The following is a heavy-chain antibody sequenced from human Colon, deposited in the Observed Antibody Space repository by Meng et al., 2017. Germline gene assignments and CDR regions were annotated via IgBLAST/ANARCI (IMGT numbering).Heavy chain of an antibody. V-gene: IGHV5-51*01. J-gene: IGHJ4*02. Sequence: GESLKISCKGSGDRFTTYWFGWARQMPGKGLEWMGIICPDDSDTQYSPTFQGQVTISADKSTNTAYLQWSSLKASDTAMYFCGGRARDTRYYGDFDWGQGTRVTVSS. CDR3: GGRARDTRYYGDFD. CDR2: ICPDDSDT. D-gene: IGHD2-21*01. CDR1: GDRFTTYW.